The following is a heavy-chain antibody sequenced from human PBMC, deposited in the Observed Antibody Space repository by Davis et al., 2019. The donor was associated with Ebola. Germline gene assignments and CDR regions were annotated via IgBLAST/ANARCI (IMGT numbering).Heavy chain of an antibody. Sequence: GESLKISCVGSGFTFSSYWMYWVRQAPGKGLVWVSLIKSDGSSTRYADSVKGRITISRDNSKNTLYLQMNSLRAEDTAVYYCARKLNIVASYYYYGMDVWGQGTTVTVSS. CDR2: IKSDGSST. D-gene: IGHD5-12*01. V-gene: IGHV3-74*01. CDR3: ARKLNIVASYYYYGMDV. J-gene: IGHJ6*02. CDR1: GFTFSSYW.